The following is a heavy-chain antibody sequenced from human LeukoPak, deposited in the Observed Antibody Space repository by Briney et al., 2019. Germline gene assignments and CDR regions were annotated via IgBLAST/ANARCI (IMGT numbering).Heavy chain of an antibody. Sequence: PGGSLRLSCAASGFTFSNHAMSLVRQASGKGLEWVSALSGSGGSTYYADSVKGRFTISRDNSKNTLYLQMNSLRAEDTAVYYCARVPVVPAAPRYYYYGMDVWGQGTTVTVSS. D-gene: IGHD2-2*01. J-gene: IGHJ6*02. CDR1: GFTFSNHA. CDR3: ARVPVVPAAPRYYYYGMDV. CDR2: LSGSGGST. V-gene: IGHV3-23*01.